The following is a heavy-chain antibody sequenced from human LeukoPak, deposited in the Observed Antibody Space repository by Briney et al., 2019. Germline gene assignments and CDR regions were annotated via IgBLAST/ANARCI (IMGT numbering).Heavy chain of an antibody. Sequence: ASVKVSCKASGYTFTGYYMHWVRQAPGQGLEWMGWINPNSGGTNYAQKFQGRVTMTRDTSISTAYMELSSLRSEDTAVYYCARDGIAVDAFDIWGQGAMVTVSS. D-gene: IGHD6-19*01. CDR1: GYTFTGYY. J-gene: IGHJ3*02. CDR3: ARDGIAVDAFDI. CDR2: INPNSGGT. V-gene: IGHV1-2*02.